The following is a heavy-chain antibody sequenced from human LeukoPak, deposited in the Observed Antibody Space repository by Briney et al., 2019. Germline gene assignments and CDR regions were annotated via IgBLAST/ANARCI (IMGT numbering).Heavy chain of an antibody. CDR1: GGSVSSGSYY. Sequence: SETLSLTCTVSGGSVSSGSYYWSWIRQPPGEGLEWIGYIYYSGSTNYNPSLKSRVTISVDTSKNQFSLKLSSVTAADTAVYYCARVYFTPYYYDSSGNHNWFDPWGQGTLVTVSS. J-gene: IGHJ5*02. D-gene: IGHD3-22*01. V-gene: IGHV4-61*01. CDR3: ARVYFTPYYYDSSGNHNWFDP. CDR2: IYYSGST.